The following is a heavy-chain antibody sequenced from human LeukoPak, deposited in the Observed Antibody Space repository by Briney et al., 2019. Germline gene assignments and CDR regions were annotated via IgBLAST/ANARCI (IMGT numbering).Heavy chain of an antibody. CDR3: ARIDSWSNFDY. Sequence: PGRSLRLSCAASGFTFSSNGMNWVRQAPGKGLEWVAIVWYDGSKEYYADSVKGRFTISRDNSKNAVYLQMNSLRAEDTAVYYCARIDSWSNFDYWGQGTLVTVSS. J-gene: IGHJ4*02. CDR1: GFTFSSNG. D-gene: IGHD3-22*01. CDR2: VWYDGSKE. V-gene: IGHV3-33*01.